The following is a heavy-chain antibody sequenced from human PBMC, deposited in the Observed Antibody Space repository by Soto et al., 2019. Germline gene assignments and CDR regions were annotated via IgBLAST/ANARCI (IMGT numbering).Heavy chain of an antibody. J-gene: IGHJ3*02. Sequence: QVQLVESGGAVVQPGTSLRLSCTASGFTFSSYRMHWVRQAPGKGLEWVAIIWYDGSHKFYVDSVKGRFAVSRDNSKNTVYLAMNSLTGEDTAVYYCGRPRYSGDDPDALEIWGPGTLVTISS. CDR2: IWYDGSHK. CDR3: GRPRYSGDDPDALEI. CDR1: GFTFSSYR. D-gene: IGHD5-12*01. V-gene: IGHV3-33*01.